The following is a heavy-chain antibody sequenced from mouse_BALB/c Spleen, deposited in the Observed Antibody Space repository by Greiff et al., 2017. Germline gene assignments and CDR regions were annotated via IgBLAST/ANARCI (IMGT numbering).Heavy chain of an antibody. CDR3: ARHNYGYWFAY. V-gene: IGHV5-12-2*01. CDR2: ISNGGGST. J-gene: IGHJ3*01. Sequence: EVQLQESGGGLVQPGGSLKLSCAASGFTFSSYTMSWVRQTPEKRLEWVAYISNGGGSTYYPDTVKGRFTISRDNAKNTLYLQMSSLKSEDTAMYYCARHNYGYWFAYWGQGTLVTVSA. D-gene: IGHD2-2*01. CDR1: GFTFSSYT.